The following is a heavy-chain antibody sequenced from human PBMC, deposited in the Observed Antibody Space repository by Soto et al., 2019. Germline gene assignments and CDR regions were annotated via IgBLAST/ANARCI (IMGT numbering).Heavy chain of an antibody. CDR3: ARETNGFMGAIAPAGYYYYGMDV. V-gene: IGHV3-11*01. D-gene: IGHD1-26*01. J-gene: IGHJ6*02. Sequence: RLSCAASGFTFSDYYMSWIRQAPGKGLEWVSYISSSGSTIYYADSVKGRFTISRDNAKNSLYLQMNSLRAEDTAVYYCARETNGFMGAIAPAGYYYYGMDVWGQGTTVTVSS. CDR1: GFTFSDYY. CDR2: ISSSGSTI.